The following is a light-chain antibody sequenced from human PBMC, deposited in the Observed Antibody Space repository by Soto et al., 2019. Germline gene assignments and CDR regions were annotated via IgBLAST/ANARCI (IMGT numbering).Light chain of an antibody. J-gene: IGKJ4*01. CDR2: GAS. CDR3: QQYGSSPARLT. CDR1: ESVSSPY. Sequence: VLTESXGTISFYKRDXXXXXXXPRESVSSPYLAGYQQKPAXAPMLLSYGASSRXTAIPDRFSGSGSGTDFTLTIGTLEPEDFAVYYCQQYGSSPARLTFGGGTKVDIK. V-gene: IGKV3-20*01.